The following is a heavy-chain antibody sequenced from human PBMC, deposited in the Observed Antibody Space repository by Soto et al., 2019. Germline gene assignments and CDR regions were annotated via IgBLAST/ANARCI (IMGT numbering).Heavy chain of an antibody. CDR2: INPNSGGT. CDR3: ARGFSPVAGDYYYYYMDV. V-gene: IGHV1-2*04. J-gene: IGHJ6*03. CDR1: GYTFTGYY. Sequence: ASVKVSCKASGYTFTGYYMHWVRQAPGQGLEWMGWINPNSGGTNYAQKFQGWVTMTRDTSISTAYMELSRLRSDDTAVYYCARGFSPVAGDYYYYYMDVWGKGTTVTVSS. D-gene: IGHD6-19*01.